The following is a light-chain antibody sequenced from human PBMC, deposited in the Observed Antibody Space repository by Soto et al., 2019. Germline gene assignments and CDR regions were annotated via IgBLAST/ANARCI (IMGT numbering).Light chain of an antibody. V-gene: IGKV3-15*01. CDR3: QQYDNCPYT. Sequence: EIVMTQSPATLSVSPGERATLSCTASQGVSSNFARYQQKPGQAPRLLIYGASITATGIAARFSGSGSGTEFTLTISSLQSEDFAVYYCQQYDNCPYTFGQGTKLEIK. CDR2: GAS. J-gene: IGKJ2*01. CDR1: QGVSSN.